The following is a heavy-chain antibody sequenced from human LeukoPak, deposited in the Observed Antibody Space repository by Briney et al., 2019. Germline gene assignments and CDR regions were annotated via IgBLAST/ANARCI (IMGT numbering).Heavy chain of an antibody. CDR3: ARGSRIAAAAYYFDY. J-gene: IGHJ4*02. V-gene: IGHV4-34*01. CDR2: INHSGST. D-gene: IGHD6-13*01. CDR1: GGSFSGYY. Sequence: PSETLSLTCAVYGGSFSGYYWSWIRQPPGKGLEWIGEINHSGSTNYNPSLKSRVTISVDTSKNQFSLKLSSVTAADTAVYYCARGSRIAAAAYYFDYWGQGTLVTVSS.